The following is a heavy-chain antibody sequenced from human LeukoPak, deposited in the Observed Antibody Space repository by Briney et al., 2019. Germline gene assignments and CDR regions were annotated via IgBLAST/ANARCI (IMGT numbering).Heavy chain of an antibody. CDR3: ARHLGGYTHFDY. D-gene: IGHD3-22*01. Sequence: GASLKISCKGSGYSITNYWITWVRQMPGKGLECVGKIDPSDYYTNYSPSFQGHITISADKSINTAYLQWSSLEASDTAIYFCARHLGGYTHFDYWGQGTLVTVSS. CDR2: IDPSDYYT. J-gene: IGHJ4*02. V-gene: IGHV5-10-1*01. CDR1: GYSITNYW.